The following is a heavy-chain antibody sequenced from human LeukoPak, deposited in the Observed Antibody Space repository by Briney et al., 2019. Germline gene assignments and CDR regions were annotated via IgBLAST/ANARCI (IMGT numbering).Heavy chain of an antibody. CDR1: GFTFRDYY. CDR2: ISISGSTT. Sequence: GGSLRLSCAASGFTFRDYYMSWIRQAPGKGLEWVSYISISGSTTYYADSVKGRFTISRDNAKNSLYLQMNSLRAEDTAVYYCARLGAKYYYDSSGHFDYWGQGTLVTVSS. J-gene: IGHJ4*02. CDR3: ARLGAKYYYDSSGHFDY. V-gene: IGHV3-11*01. D-gene: IGHD3-22*01.